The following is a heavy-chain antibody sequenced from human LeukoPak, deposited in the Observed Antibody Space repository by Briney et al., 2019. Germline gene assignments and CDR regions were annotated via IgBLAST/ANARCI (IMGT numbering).Heavy chain of an antibody. CDR1: GGTFSSYA. CDR2: TIPIFGTA. CDR3: ARGVLGLYYYYMDV. J-gene: IGHJ6*03. V-gene: IGHV1-69*05. Sequence: SVKVSCKASGGTFSSYAISWVRQAPGQGLEWMGGTIPIFGTANYAQKFQGRVTITTDESTSTAYMELSSLRSEDTAVYYCARGVLGLYYYYMDVWGKGTTVTVSS. D-gene: IGHD3-16*01.